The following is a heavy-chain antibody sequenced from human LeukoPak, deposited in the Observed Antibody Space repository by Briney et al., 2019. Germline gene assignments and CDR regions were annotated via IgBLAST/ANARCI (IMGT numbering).Heavy chain of an antibody. CDR3: ATRFQSLQYSSSRQNAFDI. CDR1: GYSFTSYW. CDR2: IYPCDSDT. J-gene: IGHJ3*02. D-gene: IGHD6-13*01. V-gene: IGHV5-51*01. Sequence: GESLQISCKGSGYSFTSYWIGWVRQMPGKGLEWMGIIYPCDSDTRYSPSFQGQVTISADKSISNAYLQWSSLKASDTAMYYCATRFQSLQYSSSRQNAFDIWRQPTMVTVSS.